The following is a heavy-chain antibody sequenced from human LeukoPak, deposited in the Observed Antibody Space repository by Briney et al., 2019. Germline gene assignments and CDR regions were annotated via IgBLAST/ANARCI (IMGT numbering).Heavy chain of an antibody. V-gene: IGHV1-3*01. Sequence: ASVKVSCKASGYTFTSYAMHWVRQAPGQRLEWMGWINAGNGNTKYSQKFQGRVTITRDTSASTAYTELSSLRSEDTAVYYCARGVGYCSSTSCYGGEDYWGQGTLVTVSS. CDR2: INAGNGNT. CDR3: ARGVGYCSSTSCYGGEDY. CDR1: GYTFTSYA. J-gene: IGHJ4*02. D-gene: IGHD2-2*01.